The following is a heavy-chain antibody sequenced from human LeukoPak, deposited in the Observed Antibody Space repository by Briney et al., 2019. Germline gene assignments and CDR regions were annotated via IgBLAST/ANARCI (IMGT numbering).Heavy chain of an antibody. D-gene: IGHD2-8*01. Sequence: PSETLSLTCGDYGESFDGYYWTWIRQSPGKGLEWIGEISHSGSTNYNPSLKSRVTISADTSKKQFSLKLTSVTAEDTGVYYCARQYCVNAACPVDSWGQGTLVTVSS. V-gene: IGHV4-34*01. CDR2: ISHSGST. CDR1: GESFDGYY. J-gene: IGHJ4*02. CDR3: ARQYCVNAACPVDS.